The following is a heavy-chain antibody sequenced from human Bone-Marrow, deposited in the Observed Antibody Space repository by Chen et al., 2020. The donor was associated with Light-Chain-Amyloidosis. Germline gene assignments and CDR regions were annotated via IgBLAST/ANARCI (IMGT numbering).Heavy chain of an antibody. CDR2: ISGSGGGS. CDR1: GFAFSSYA. Sequence: EVQLVESGGGLLQRGGSLRLSCAASGFAFSSYAMSWVRQAPGKGLGWVSTISGSGGGSYYGDSVKGRLTISRDNSKNALFLQMNSLRAEDTAVYYCAKDISYDDILPGYPADAFDIWGQGTMVTVSS. CDR3: AKDISYDDILPGYPADAFDI. V-gene: IGHV3-23*04. D-gene: IGHD3-9*01. J-gene: IGHJ3*02.